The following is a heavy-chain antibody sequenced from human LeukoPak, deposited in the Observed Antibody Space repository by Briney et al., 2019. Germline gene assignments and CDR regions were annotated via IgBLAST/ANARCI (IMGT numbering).Heavy chain of an antibody. Sequence: PSETLSLTCTVSGGSISSSSYYWGWIRQPPGKGLEWIGSIYHSGSTYYNPSMKSRVTISVDTSKNQFSLKLSSVTAADTAVYYCARGRPPQPGSWPPPPSGYMDVWGKGTTVTVSS. CDR3: ARGRPPQPGSWPPPPSGYMDV. CDR2: IYHSGST. CDR1: GGSISSSSYY. D-gene: IGHD6-13*01. V-gene: IGHV4-39*07. J-gene: IGHJ6*03.